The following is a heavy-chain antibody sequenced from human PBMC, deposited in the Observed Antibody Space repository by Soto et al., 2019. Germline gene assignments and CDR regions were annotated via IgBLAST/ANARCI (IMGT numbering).Heavy chain of an antibody. CDR1: GYIFIHYY. CDR2: INPNGGST. Sequence: QVQLVQSGAEVKKPGASVKVSCKASGYIFIHYYIHCVRQAPGQGLEWMAIINPNGGSTNYAQKVQGRVTVTSDTSTSTVSMELNSLRSDDTAVYFCARSLLQGDFWGQGTLVTVSS. D-gene: IGHD2-21*01. J-gene: IGHJ4*02. CDR3: ARSLLQGDF. V-gene: IGHV1-46*01.